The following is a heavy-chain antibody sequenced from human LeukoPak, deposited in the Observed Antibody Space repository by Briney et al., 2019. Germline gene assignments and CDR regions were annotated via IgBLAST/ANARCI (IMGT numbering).Heavy chain of an antibody. CDR2: IYHSGST. V-gene: IGHV4-30-2*01. CDR3: ARGVGDYGDYGGSLDP. CDR1: GGSISSGGYS. D-gene: IGHD4-17*01. J-gene: IGHJ5*02. Sequence: SQTLSLTCAVSGGSISSGGYSWSWIRQPPGKGLECFGFIYHSGSTYYNPSLKSRVTISVDRSKNQFSLKLSSVTAADTAVYYCARGVGDYGDYGGSLDPWGQGTLVTVSS.